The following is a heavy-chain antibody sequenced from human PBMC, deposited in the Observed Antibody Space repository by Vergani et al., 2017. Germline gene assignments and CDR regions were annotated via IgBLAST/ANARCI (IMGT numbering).Heavy chain of an antibody. D-gene: IGHD3-9*01. J-gene: IGHJ4*02. V-gene: IGHV4-38-2*01. Sequence: QVQLQESGPGLVKPSETLSLTCVVSRHSISTGYYWGWIRQSPGKGLEYIGSMFHAGNSYFNPSLQSRATISIDTSKNQFSLKLSSVTAADTAVYYCASLPLNFDWFPYYFDYGGQGTLVTVSS. CDR2: MFHAGNS. CDR1: RHSISTGYY. CDR3: ASLPLNFDWFPYYFDY.